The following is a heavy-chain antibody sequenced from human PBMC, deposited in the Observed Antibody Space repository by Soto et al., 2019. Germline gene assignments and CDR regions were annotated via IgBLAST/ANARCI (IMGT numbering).Heavy chain of an antibody. CDR3: ARIWTTTGYYYDHMDV. J-gene: IGHJ6*02. D-gene: IGHD4-4*01. V-gene: IGHV4-34*01. CDR2: INHSGST. CDR1: GGSFSGYY. Sequence: PSETLSLTCAVYGGSFSGYYWSWIRQPPGKGLEWIGEINHSGSTNYNPSLKSRVTISVDASKNQFSLKLSSVTAADTAVYYCARIWTTTGYYYDHMDVWGQGTSVTVSS.